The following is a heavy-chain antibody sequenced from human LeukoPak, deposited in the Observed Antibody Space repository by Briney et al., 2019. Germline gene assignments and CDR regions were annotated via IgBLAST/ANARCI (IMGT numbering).Heavy chain of an antibody. J-gene: IGHJ4*02. Sequence: SETLSLTCTVSGGSISSSSYYWGWIRQPPGKGLEWIGSIYYSGSTYYNPSLKSRVTISVDTSKNQFSLKLSSVTAADTAVYYCARGQSSGWYYLVFDYWGQGTLVTVSS. CDR3: ARGQSSGWYYLVFDY. V-gene: IGHV4-39*07. CDR1: GGSISSSSYY. CDR2: IYYSGST. D-gene: IGHD6-19*01.